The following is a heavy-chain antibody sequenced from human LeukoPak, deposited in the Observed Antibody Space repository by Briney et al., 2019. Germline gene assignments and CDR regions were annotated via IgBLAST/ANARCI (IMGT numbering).Heavy chain of an antibody. CDR3: AKRDTSGWENWFDP. CDR1: GFTFSNYA. D-gene: IGHD6-19*01. V-gene: IGHV3-23*01. J-gene: IGHJ5*02. Sequence: GGSLRLSCAASGFTFSNYAMSWVRQAPGKGLEWVSTISDNTYYADSVKGRFTISRDNSKHTLYLQMNSLKPEDTAVYYCAKRDTSGWENWFDPWGRGTLVTVSS. CDR2: ISDNT.